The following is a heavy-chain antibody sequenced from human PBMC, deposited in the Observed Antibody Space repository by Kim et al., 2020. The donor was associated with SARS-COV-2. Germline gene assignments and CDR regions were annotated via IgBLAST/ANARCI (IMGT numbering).Heavy chain of an antibody. CDR3: SRGYGSGSYSPFDY. Sequence: GGSLRLSCAASGFTFSTYAMTWVRQAPGKGLEWVSGISDIGGSTYYADPVKGRFTISRDNSKNTLYLQMNSLRAEDPAVYFCSRGYGSGSYSPFDYWGQG. D-gene: IGHD3-10*01. J-gene: IGHJ4*02. CDR1: GFTFSTYA. CDR2: ISDIGGST. V-gene: IGHV3-23*01.